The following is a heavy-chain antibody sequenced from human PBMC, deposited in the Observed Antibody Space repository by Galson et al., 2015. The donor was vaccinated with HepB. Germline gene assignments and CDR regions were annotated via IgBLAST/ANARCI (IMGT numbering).Heavy chain of an antibody. V-gene: IGHV5-51*01. J-gene: IGHJ5*02. D-gene: IGHD3-10*01. CDR1: GYSFASYW. CDR2: IYPGDSDT. CDR3: ARVEGYYYGSGSGYSDNWFDP. Sequence: SGAEVKKPGESLKISCKGSGYSFASYWIGWVRQMPGKGLEWMAIIYPGDSDTRYSPSFQGQVTISADKSISTAYLQWSSLKASDTAMYYCARVEGYYYGSGSGYSDNWFDPWGQGTLVTVSS.